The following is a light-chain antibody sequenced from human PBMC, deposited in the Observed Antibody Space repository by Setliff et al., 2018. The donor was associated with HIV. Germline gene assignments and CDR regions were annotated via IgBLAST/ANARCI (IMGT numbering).Light chain of an antibody. CDR2: DVS. J-gene: IGLJ1*01. CDR1: SSDVGGYNY. CDR3: SSYTSSSTDV. V-gene: IGLV2-14*03. Sequence: QSVLAQPASVSGSPGQSITISCTGTSSDVGGYNYVSWYQQHPGKAPKLMIYDVSNRPSGVSNRFSGSKSGNPASLTISGLQAEDEADYYCSSYTSSSTDVFGTGTKGTVL.